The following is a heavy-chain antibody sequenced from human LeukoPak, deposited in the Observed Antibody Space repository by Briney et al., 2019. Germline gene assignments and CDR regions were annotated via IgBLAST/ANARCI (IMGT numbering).Heavy chain of an antibody. V-gene: IGHV1-46*01. Sequence: GASVKVSCTASGYTFTSYYMHWVRQAPGQGLEWMGIINPSGGSTSYAQKFQGRVTMTRDTSTSTVYMELSSLRSEDTAVYYCAGDRLPLLRSTAARGPSDYWGQGTLVTVSS. CDR1: GYTFTSYY. J-gene: IGHJ4*02. D-gene: IGHD6-6*01. CDR3: AGDRLPLLRSTAARGPSDY. CDR2: INPSGGST.